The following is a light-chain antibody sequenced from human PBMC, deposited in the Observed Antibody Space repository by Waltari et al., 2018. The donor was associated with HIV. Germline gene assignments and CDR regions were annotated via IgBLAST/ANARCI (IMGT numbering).Light chain of an antibody. V-gene: IGLV2-14*01. Sequence: QSALTQPASVSGSPGQSITISCTGTSSDVGDYNYISWYQQHPGKAPKLMIYEVMNRPSGVSTRCCGSKSGNTASLNISGLQAEDEADYYCSSYTSGSVVFGGGTKLTVL. J-gene: IGLJ2*01. CDR3: SSYTSGSVV. CDR1: SSDVGDYNY. CDR2: EVM.